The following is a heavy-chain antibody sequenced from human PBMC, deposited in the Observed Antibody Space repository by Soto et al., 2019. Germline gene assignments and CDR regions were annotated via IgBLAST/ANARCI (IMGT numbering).Heavy chain of an antibody. V-gene: IGHV1-46*01. J-gene: IGHJ4*02. CDR2: VNPSGGHT. CDR3: ARGGHVVVVTAALDY. Sequence: GASVKVSCKESGYTFTSYYFQWVRQAPGQGLEWMGTVNPSGGHTTYAQHFLGRVTMTRDTSTSTLYMELTSLTSDDAAVYYCARGGHVVVVTAALDYWGQGTLVTVSS. D-gene: IGHD2-21*02. CDR1: GYTFTSYY.